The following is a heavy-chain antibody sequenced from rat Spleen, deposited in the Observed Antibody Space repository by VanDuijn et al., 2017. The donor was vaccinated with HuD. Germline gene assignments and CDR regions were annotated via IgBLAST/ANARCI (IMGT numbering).Heavy chain of an antibody. CDR2: ITNTGGST. CDR1: GFTFNNYW. V-gene: IGHV5-31*01. CDR3: TRHNSGYGVMDA. D-gene: IGHD4-3*01. J-gene: IGHJ4*01. Sequence: EVQLVESGGGLVQPGRSLKLSCVVSGFTFNNYWMTWIRQAPGKGLEWIASITNTGGSTYYPDSVKGRFTISRDNAKSTLYLQMDSLRSEDTATYYCTRHNSGYGVMDAWGQGASVTVSS.